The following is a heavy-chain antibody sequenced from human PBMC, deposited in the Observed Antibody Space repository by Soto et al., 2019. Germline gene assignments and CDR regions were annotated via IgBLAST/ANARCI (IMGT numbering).Heavy chain of an antibody. Sequence: GGSLRLSCAASEFIFNNAWMNWVRQAPGKGLEWVGHIKRKTEGGTTDYAAPVKGRFTISRDDSKNMVYLQMNSLRSEDTAVYYCTSTTIVTPDDGWDVWGQGTTVTVSS. CDR3: TSTTIVTPDDGWDV. D-gene: IGHD1-26*01. J-gene: IGHJ6*02. V-gene: IGHV3-15*01. CDR2: IKRKTEGGTT. CDR1: EFIFNNAW.